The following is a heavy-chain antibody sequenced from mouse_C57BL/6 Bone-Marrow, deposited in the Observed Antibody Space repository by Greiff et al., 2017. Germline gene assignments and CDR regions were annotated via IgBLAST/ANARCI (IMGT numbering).Heavy chain of an antibody. CDR1: GYAFTNYL. V-gene: IGHV1-54*01. D-gene: IGHD1-1*01. CDR2: INPGSGGT. Sequence: QVQLKQSGAELVRPGTSVKVSCKASGYAFTNYLIEWVKQRPGQGLEWIGVINPGSGGTNYNEKFKGKATLTADKSSSTAYMQLSSLISEDSAVYFCARSTTVVAPDYWGQGTTLTVSS. CDR3: ARSTTVVAPDY. J-gene: IGHJ2*01.